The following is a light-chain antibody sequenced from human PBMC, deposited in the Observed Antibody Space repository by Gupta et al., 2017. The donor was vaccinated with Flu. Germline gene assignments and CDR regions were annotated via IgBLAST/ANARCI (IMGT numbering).Light chain of an antibody. CDR2: SSN. CDR1: NSNIGINY. Sequence: QSVLTQPPSASGTPGQRVTISCSGGNSNIGINYVYWYQQLPGAAPKLLLDSSNQRPSGVKDRGSCYTADNYASPVTSGLRSEEEADDYCGEWDDSLRGWVFGGGTQMTVL. V-gene: IGLV1-47*02. J-gene: IGLJ3*02. CDR3: GEWDDSLRGWV.